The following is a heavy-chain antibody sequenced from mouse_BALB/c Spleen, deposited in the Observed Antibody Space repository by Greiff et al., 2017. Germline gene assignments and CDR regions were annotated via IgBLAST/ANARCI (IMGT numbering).Heavy chain of an antibody. D-gene: IGHD2-4*01. Sequence: DVKLVESGGGLVKPGGSLKLSCAASGFTFSSYAMSWVRQTPEKRLEWVASISSGGSTYYPDSVKGRFTISRDNARNILYLQMSSLRSEDTAMYYCARGGAIYYDYDDAYWGQGTLVTVSA. CDR2: ISSGGST. CDR1: GFTFSSYA. CDR3: ARGGAIYYDYDDAY. J-gene: IGHJ3*01. V-gene: IGHV5-6-5*01.